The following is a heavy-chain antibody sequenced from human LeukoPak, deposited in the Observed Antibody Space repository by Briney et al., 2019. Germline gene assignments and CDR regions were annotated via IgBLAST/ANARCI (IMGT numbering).Heavy chain of an antibody. CDR3: AKDSNYYYDSSGYSFQH. D-gene: IGHD3-22*01. Sequence: PGGSLRLSCAASGFTVSSNYMSWVRQAPGKGLEWVSVIYSGGSTYYADSVKGRFTISRDNSKNTLYLQMNSLRAEDTAVYYCAKDSNYYYDSSGYSFQHWGQGTLVTVSS. V-gene: IGHV3-53*05. CDR2: IYSGGST. J-gene: IGHJ1*01. CDR1: GFTVSSNY.